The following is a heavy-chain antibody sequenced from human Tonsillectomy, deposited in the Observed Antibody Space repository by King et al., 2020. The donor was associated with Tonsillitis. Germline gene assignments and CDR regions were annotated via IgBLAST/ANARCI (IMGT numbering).Heavy chain of an antibody. D-gene: IGHD3-22*01. CDR3: ARGRYYYDISGYFDY. Sequence: VQLVESGGGVVQPGRSLRLSCAASGFTFSDYAMHWVRQAPGKGLEWVETISYDGSDKYYADSVKGRFTISRDNSKNTLFLQMNSLRAEDTAVFYCARGRYYYDISGYFDYWGQGTLVTVSS. CDR1: GFTFSDYA. J-gene: IGHJ4*02. CDR2: ISYDGSDK. V-gene: IGHV3-30-3*01.